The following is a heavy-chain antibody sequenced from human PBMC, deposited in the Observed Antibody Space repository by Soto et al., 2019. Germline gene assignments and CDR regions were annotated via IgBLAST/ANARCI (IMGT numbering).Heavy chain of an antibody. CDR2: IYYSGST. Sequence: SETLSLTCTVSGGSISSSSYYWGWIRQPPGKGLEWIGSIYYSGSTYYNPSLNSRVTISVDTSKNQFSLKLSSVTAADTAVDYCARHSLLVAPARPYYYYSGMDVWGQGTTVTVSS. D-gene: IGHD2-8*01. J-gene: IGHJ6*02. CDR3: ARHSLLVAPARPYYYYSGMDV. V-gene: IGHV4-39*01. CDR1: GGSISSSSYY.